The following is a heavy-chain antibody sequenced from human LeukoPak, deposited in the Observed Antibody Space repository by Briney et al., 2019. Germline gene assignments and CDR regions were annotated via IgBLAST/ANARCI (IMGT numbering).Heavy chain of an antibody. D-gene: IGHD3-9*01. CDR2: INPNSGGT. CDR3: ARGGLRYFDWPFDP. Sequence: ASVTVSCKASGYTFTGYYMHWVRQAPGQGLEWMGRINPNSGGTNYAQKFQGRVTMTRDTSISTAYMELSRLRSDDTAVYYCARGGLRYFDWPFDPWGQGTLVTVSS. J-gene: IGHJ5*02. V-gene: IGHV1-2*06. CDR1: GYTFTGYY.